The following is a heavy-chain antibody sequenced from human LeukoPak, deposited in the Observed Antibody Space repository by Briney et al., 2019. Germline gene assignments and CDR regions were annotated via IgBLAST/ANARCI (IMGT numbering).Heavy chain of an antibody. CDR3: ARASANYDILTDYYHYSGLDV. J-gene: IGHJ6*02. CDR2: ISGGSSYI. Sequence: GGSLRLSCAASRFTFSSYSTHWVRQAPGKGLEWVSSISGGSSYIYYADSVKGRFTISRDNAKNSLYLQMNSLSAEDTAVYYCARASANYDILTDYYHYSGLDVWGQGTTVTVSS. D-gene: IGHD3-9*01. V-gene: IGHV3-21*01. CDR1: RFTFSSYS.